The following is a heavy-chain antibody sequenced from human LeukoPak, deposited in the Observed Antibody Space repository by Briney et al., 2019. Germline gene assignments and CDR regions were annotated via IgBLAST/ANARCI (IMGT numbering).Heavy chain of an antibody. CDR2: IIPILGIA. V-gene: IGHV1-69*04. J-gene: IGHJ6*02. Sequence: SVKVSCKASGGTFSSYAISWVRQAPGQGLEWMGRIIPILGIANYAQKFQGRVTITADKSTSTAYIELSSLRSEDTAVYYCARDHLGDIVVVPAASHYGMDVWGQGTTVTVSS. D-gene: IGHD2-2*01. CDR3: ARDHLGDIVVVPAASHYGMDV. CDR1: GGTFSSYA.